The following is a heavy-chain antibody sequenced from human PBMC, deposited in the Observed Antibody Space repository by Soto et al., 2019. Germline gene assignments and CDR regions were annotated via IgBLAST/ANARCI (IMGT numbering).Heavy chain of an antibody. D-gene: IGHD3-10*01. Sequence: PGESLKISCKGSGYSFTSYWISWVRQMPGKGLEWMGRIDPSDSYTNYSPSFQGHVTISADKSISTAYLQWSSLKASDTAMYYCARQRPLQYHYYGSGPGRKGPGPNAPIYYYYGMDVWGQGTTVTVSS. CDR3: ARQRPLQYHYYGSGPGRKGPGPNAPIYYYYGMDV. J-gene: IGHJ6*02. CDR2: IDPSDSYT. CDR1: GYSFTSYW. V-gene: IGHV5-10-1*01.